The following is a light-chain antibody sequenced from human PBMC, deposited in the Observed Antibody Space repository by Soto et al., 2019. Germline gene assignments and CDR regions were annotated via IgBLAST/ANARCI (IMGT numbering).Light chain of an antibody. V-gene: IGKV3-20*01. J-gene: IGKJ1*01. CDR1: QSVSSY. CDR2: GAS. Sequence: EIFLTQSPATLSLSQWEIATLSCRASQSVSSYLAWYQQKPGQAPRLLMYGASIRAAGVPDRFSGSGSGTEFTLTISRLEPEDFTVYYCHHYETFGQGTKVDIK. CDR3: HHYET.